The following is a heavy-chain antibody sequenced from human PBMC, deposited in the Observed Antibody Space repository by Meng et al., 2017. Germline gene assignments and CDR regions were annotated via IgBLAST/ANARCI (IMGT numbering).Heavy chain of an antibody. D-gene: IGHD3-22*01. CDR2: IYPGDSDT. CDR1: GYSFTSYW. J-gene: IGHJ3*02. CDR3: ARRSIYYYDSSGYYWSAFDI. V-gene: IGHV5-51*01. Sequence: GGSLRLSCKGSGYSFTSYWIGWVRQMPGKGLEWMGIIYPGDSDTRYSPSFQGQVTISADKFISTAYLQWSSLKASDTAMYYCARRSIYYYDSSGYYWSAFDIWGQGTMVTVSS.